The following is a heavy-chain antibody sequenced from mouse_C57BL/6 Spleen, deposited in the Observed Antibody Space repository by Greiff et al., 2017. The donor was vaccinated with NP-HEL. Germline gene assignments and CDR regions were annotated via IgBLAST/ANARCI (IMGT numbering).Heavy chain of an antibody. CDR1: FSTFTSYF. J-gene: IGHJ2*01. CDR2: IYPNSGGT. V-gene: IGHV1-72*01. Sequence: PSCNSSFSTFTSYFIHLFKHIPLRGLYCILIIYPNSGGTKYNEKFKSKATLTVDKPSSTAYMQLSSLTSEDSAVYYCARSITTVVAPPYFDYWGQGTTLTVSS. CDR3: ARSITTVVAPPYFDY. D-gene: IGHD1-1*01.